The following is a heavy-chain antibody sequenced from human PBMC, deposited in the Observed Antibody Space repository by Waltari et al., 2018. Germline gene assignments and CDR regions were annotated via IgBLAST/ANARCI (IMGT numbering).Heavy chain of an antibody. CDR1: GFTFTNHW. CDR2: IKQDGSEK. J-gene: IGHJ4*02. Sequence: EVQLVESGGGLVQPGGSLRLSCSGSGFTFTNHWMSWVRQAPGEGTEWVASIKQDGSEKYYVDSMKGRFTISRDNAKNSLSLQMDSLRAEDTAVYFCARGVTTVEYWGQGTLVTVSS. V-gene: IGHV3-7*04. CDR3: ARGVTTVEY. D-gene: IGHD2-21*02.